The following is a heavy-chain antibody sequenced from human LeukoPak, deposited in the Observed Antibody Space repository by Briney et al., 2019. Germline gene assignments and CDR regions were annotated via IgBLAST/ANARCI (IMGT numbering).Heavy chain of an antibody. CDR2: ITPIFGTA. D-gene: IGHD3-16*01. J-gene: IGHJ4*02. Sequence: ASVKVSCKASGGTFSSYAISWVRQAPGQGLEWMGGITPIFGTANYAQKFQGRVTITADESTSTAYMELSSLRSEDTAVYYCARALGDSNYFDYWGQGTLVTVSS. V-gene: IGHV1-69*13. CDR1: GGTFSSYA. CDR3: ARALGDSNYFDY.